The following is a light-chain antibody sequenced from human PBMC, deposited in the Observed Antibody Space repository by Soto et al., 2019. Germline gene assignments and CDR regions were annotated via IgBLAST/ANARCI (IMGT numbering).Light chain of an antibody. Sequence: QSVLNQPASVSGSPGQPITISCTGTSSDVGSFDSVAWYQHNPGKAPKLMIYDVSNRPSGVSSRFSGSKSGNTASLSISGLQTEDEANYYCSSFTTSSTLVFGTGTKVTVL. CDR2: DVS. V-gene: IGLV2-14*01. CDR3: SSFTTSSTLV. J-gene: IGLJ1*01. CDR1: SSDVGSFDS.